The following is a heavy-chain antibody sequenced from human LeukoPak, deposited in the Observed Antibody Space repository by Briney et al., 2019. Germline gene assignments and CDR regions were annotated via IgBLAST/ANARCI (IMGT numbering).Heavy chain of an antibody. CDR1: GFTFSSSG. J-gene: IGHJ4*02. CDR3: ARGGGSYNY. Sequence: GGSLRLSCEGSGFTFSSSGMSWVRQAPGKGLEWVSSINSLSTSILYADSVKGRFTISRDNAKNSLYLQMHSLRAEDTALYYCARGGGSYNYWGQGTLVTVSS. D-gene: IGHD1-26*01. CDR2: INSLSTSI. V-gene: IGHV3-21*01.